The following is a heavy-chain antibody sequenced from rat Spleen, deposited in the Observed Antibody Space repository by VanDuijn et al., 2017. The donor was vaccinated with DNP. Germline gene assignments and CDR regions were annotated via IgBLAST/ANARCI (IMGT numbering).Heavy chain of an antibody. CDR1: GFTFSDYY. V-gene: IGHV5-22*01. Sequence: EVKLVESGGGLVQPGRSLKLSCAGSGFTFSDYYMAWVRQAPTKGLEWVAYISYDGGSTYYGDSVKGRFTISRDNAKSTLYLQMNSLRSEDMATYYCARPGLGTIDYWGQGVMVTVSS. CDR3: ARPGLGTIDY. CDR2: ISYDGGST. D-gene: IGHD4-2*01. J-gene: IGHJ2*01.